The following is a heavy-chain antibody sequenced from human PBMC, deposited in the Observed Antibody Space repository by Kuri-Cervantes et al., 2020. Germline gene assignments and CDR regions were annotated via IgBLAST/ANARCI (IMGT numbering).Heavy chain of an antibody. V-gene: IGHV1-69*05. D-gene: IGHD3-22*01. J-gene: IGHJ4*02. CDR2: IIPIFGTA. CDR3: ARVGYYYDSSGYYDY. Sequence: SVKVSCKASGGTFSCYAISWVRQAPGQGLEWMGGIIPIFGTANYAQKFQGRVTITTDESTSTAYMELSSLRSEDTAVYYCARVGYYYDSSGYYDYWGQGTLVTVSS. CDR1: GGTFSCYA.